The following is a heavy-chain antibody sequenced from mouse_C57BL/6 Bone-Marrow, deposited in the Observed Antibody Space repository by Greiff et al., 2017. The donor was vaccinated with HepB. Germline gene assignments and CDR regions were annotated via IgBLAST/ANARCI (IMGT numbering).Heavy chain of an antibody. CDR3: ASHYYGSSYGYFDV. CDR1: GYTFTSYW. D-gene: IGHD1-1*01. Sequence: QVQLQQPGAELVMPGASVKLSCKASGYTFTSYWMHWVKQRPGQGLEWIGEIDPYDSYTNYNQKFKGKSTLTVDKSSSTAYMQLSSLTSEDSAVYYCASHYYGSSYGYFDVWGTGTTVTVSS. V-gene: IGHV1-69*01. CDR2: IDPYDSYT. J-gene: IGHJ1*03.